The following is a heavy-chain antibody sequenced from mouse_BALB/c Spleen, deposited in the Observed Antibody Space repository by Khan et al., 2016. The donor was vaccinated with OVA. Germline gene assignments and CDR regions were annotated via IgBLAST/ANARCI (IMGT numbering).Heavy chain of an antibody. CDR3: ARLEDI. CDR2: IWAGGRT. Sequence: QVQLKQSGPGLVAPSQSLSITCNVSGFSLTSYGVHWVRQPPGNGLEWLGVIWAGGRTNYNSALMYRLSISKDNSKSQVFLKKNSLRTDDTAMYYCARLEDIWGQGTTLTVSS. J-gene: IGHJ2*01. CDR1: GFSLTSYG. V-gene: IGHV2-9*02. D-gene: IGHD1-3*01.